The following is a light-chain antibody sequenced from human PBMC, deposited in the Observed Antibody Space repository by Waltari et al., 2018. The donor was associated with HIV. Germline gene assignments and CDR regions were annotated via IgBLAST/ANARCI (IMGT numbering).Light chain of an antibody. CDR2: RNN. CDR3: ATWDDSLIWV. Sequence: QPVLTHPPSASGTPGHGVTICCSGSNSNIGTNYVYWYQHLPGMAPKLLIYRNNRRPSGIPDRFSGSRSGTSASLAISGLRSEDEADYYCATWDDSLIWVFGGGTKLTVL. J-gene: IGLJ3*02. CDR1: NSNIGTNY. V-gene: IGLV1-47*01.